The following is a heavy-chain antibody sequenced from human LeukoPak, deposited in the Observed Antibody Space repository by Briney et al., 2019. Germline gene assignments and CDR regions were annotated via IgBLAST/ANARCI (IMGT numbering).Heavy chain of an antibody. D-gene: IGHD6-19*01. CDR2: ISTTSSYT. J-gene: IGHJ5*02. V-gene: IGHV3-11*03. CDR1: GFTFSDYY. CDR3: ARRPEAGWFDP. Sequence: GGSLRLSCAASGFTFSDYYMSWIRQAPGKGLEWVSYISTTSSYTNYADSVKGRFTISRDNAKNSLYLQMNSLRAEDTAVYYCARRPEAGWFDPWSQGTLVTVSS.